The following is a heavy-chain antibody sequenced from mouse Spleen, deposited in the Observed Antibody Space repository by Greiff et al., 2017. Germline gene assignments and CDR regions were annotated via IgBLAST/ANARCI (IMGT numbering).Heavy chain of an antibody. CDR2: IHPNSGST. J-gene: IGHJ2*01. D-gene: IGHD2-10*02. CDR3: ARRYGNPYFDY. CDR1: GYTFTSYW. Sequence: QVQLQQPGAELVKPGASVKLSCKASGYTFTSYWMHWVKQRPGQGLEWIGMIHPNSGSTNYNEKFKSKATLTVDKSSSTAYMQLSSLTSEDSAVYYCARRYGNPYFDYWGQGTTLTVSS. V-gene: IGHV1-64*01.